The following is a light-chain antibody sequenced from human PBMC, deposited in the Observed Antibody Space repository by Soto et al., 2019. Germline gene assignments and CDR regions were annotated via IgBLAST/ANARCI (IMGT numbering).Light chain of an antibody. CDR1: QSVNSNY. V-gene: IGKV3-20*01. CDR3: QQYGSPPLT. Sequence: EIVLKQSPDTVSLSPGERATLSCRASQSVNSNYVAWYQQKPGQPPRFLISDASSRATGIPDRFSGSGSGTDFTLTISRLEAEDFAVYYCQQYGSPPLTFGGGTMVDIK. J-gene: IGKJ4*01. CDR2: DAS.